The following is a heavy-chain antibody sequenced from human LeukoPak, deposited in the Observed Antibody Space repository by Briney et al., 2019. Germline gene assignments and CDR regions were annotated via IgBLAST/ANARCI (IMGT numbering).Heavy chain of an antibody. CDR1: GGSISGSTSY. J-gene: IGHJ4*02. Sequence: NPSETLSLTCTVSGGSISGSTSYWGWIRQPPGKGLEWIGTIYYSGSTFYNPSLKSRVIISVDTSKNQFSLKLSSVTAADTAVYYCARVHPEGYYTWGQGTLVTVSS. CDR2: IYYSGST. D-gene: IGHD3-22*01. CDR3: ARVHPEGYYT. V-gene: IGHV4-39*07.